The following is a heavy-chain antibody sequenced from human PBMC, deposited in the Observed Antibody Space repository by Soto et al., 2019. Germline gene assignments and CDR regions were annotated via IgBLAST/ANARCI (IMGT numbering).Heavy chain of an antibody. V-gene: IGHV1-69*01. D-gene: IGHD3-22*01. J-gene: IGHJ6*02. Sequence: QVQVVQSGAEVKKPGSSVKVSCKASGDTFSSYAISWVRQAPGQGLEWMGGILPILGTANYAQKFQGRVTITADESSRTAYIVVSSLRSEDTAVYYCAGDDYLSSGPDDYFYGMDVWGQGTTVIVSS. CDR3: AGDDYLSSGPDDYFYGMDV. CDR1: GDTFSSYA. CDR2: ILPILGTA.